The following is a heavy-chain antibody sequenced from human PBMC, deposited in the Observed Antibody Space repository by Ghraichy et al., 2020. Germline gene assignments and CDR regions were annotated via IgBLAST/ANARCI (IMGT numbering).Heavy chain of an antibody. J-gene: IGHJ2*01. CDR1: GGSISSYY. V-gene: IGHV4-59*08. D-gene: IGHD5-24*01. Sequence: SQTLSLTCTVSGGSISSYYWSWIRQPPGKGLEWIGYIYYSGSTNYNPSLKSRVTISVDTSKNQFSLKLSSVTAADTAVYYCARLTVEMATTLYFDLWGRGTLVTVSS. CDR2: IYYSGST. CDR3: ARLTVEMATTLYFDL.